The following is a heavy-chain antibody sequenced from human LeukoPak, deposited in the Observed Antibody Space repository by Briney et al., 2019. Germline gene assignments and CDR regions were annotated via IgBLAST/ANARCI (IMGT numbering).Heavy chain of an antibody. V-gene: IGHV3-7*01. CDR3: ARWRGSTSERSDY. D-gene: IGHD2-2*01. CDR1: GFTFSDYW. J-gene: IGHJ4*02. Sequence: GGSLRLSCTASGFTFSDYWMTWVRQAPGKGLEWVANIKQDGSAKYYVDSVKGRFTISRDNAKNSLYLQMDSLRVEDTATYYCARWRGSTSERSDYWGQGTLVSVSS. CDR2: IKQDGSAK.